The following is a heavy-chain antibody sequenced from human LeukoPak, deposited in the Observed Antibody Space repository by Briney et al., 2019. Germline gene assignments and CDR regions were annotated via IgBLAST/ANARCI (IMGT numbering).Heavy chain of an antibody. Sequence: HSGGSLRLSCAASGFTFSSYALHWVRQAPGKGLEWVALMSYDGGNEYYADSVRGRFTISRDNSKNTLYLQMNSLRAEDTAVYYCARDQTDCGSTSCYRRYYYYYYYMDVWGKGTTVTVSS. CDR1: GFTFSSYA. J-gene: IGHJ6*03. CDR2: MSYDGGNE. CDR3: ARDQTDCGSTSCYRRYYYYYYYMDV. D-gene: IGHD2-2*01. V-gene: IGHV3-30*01.